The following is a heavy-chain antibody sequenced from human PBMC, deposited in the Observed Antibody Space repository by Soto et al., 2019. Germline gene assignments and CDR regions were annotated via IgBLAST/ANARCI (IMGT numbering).Heavy chain of an antibody. CDR1: GYTFTSYG. J-gene: IGHJ4*02. V-gene: IGHV1-18*01. CDR3: ARADRLRYFDWLSPIDY. Sequence: ASVKVSCKASGYTFTSYGISWVRQAPGQGLEWMGWISAYNGNTNYAQKLQGRVTMTTDTSTSTAYMELRSLRSDDTAVYYCARADRLRYFDWLSPIDYWGQGTLVTVSS. CDR2: ISAYNGNT. D-gene: IGHD3-9*01.